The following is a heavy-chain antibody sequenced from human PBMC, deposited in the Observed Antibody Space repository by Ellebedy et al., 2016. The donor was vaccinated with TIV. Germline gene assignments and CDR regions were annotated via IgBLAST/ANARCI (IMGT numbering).Heavy chain of an antibody. CDR3: ARDGVVVTATNYHGMDV. CDR2: MSSSGRTI. V-gene: IGHV3-11*01. Sequence: PGGSLRLSCAASGFTFHDYYMSWVRQAPGRGREWLSYMSSSGRTIYYADSVKGRFTISRDNATNSLYLQMNSLRAEDTAVYYCARDGVVVTATNYHGMDVWGHGTTVTVSS. CDR1: GFTFHDYY. J-gene: IGHJ6*02. D-gene: IGHD2-21*02.